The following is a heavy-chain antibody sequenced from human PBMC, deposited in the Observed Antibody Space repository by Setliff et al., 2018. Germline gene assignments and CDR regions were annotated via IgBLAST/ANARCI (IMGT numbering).Heavy chain of an antibody. CDR1: GFTFSTSA. Sequence: GGSLRLSCATSGFTFSTSAMHWLRQSPDNRLEWLAYIHYGGGHIQYADSVKGRFTISRDNAENSLHLQMNSLRAEDTAVYYCVRDSGNSGMIDYWGQGTPVTVSS. D-gene: IGHD6-13*01. J-gene: IGHJ4*02. CDR2: IHYGGGHI. V-gene: IGHV3-30*02. CDR3: VRDSGNSGMIDY.